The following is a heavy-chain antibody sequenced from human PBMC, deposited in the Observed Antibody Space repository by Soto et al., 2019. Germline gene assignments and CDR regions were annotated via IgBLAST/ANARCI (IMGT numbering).Heavy chain of an antibody. CDR1: GFTFSSYS. Sequence: EVQLVESGGGLAKPGGSLRLSCAASGFTFSSYSMNWVRQAPGKGLEWVSSISSSSSYIYYADSVKGRFTISRDNAKNSLYLQMNSLRAEDTAVYYCARSPSMTTVSLDYWGQGTLVTVSS. V-gene: IGHV3-21*01. D-gene: IGHD4-17*01. J-gene: IGHJ4*02. CDR3: ARSPSMTTVSLDY. CDR2: ISSSSSYI.